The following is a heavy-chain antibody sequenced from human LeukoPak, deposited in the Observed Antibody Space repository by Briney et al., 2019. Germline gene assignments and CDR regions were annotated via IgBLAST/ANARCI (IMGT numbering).Heavy chain of an antibody. CDR3: ARSYGSGSYHFDY. CDR2: IYYSGST. D-gene: IGHD3-10*01. J-gene: IGHJ4*02. CDR1: GGSIRSYY. Sequence: SETLSLTCTVSGGSIRSYYWSWIRQPPGKGLEWIGYIYYSGSTNYNPSLKSRVTISVDTSKNQFSLKLSSVTAADTAVYYCARSYGSGSYHFDYWGQGTLVTVSS. V-gene: IGHV4-59*01.